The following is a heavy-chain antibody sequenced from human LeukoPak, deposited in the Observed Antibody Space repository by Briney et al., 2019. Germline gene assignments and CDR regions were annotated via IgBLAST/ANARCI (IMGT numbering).Heavy chain of an antibody. CDR3: ARDFSLSIAARPYNWFDP. D-gene: IGHD6-6*01. CDR2: INPNSGGT. V-gene: IGHV1-2*02. CDR1: GYTFTGYY. Sequence: GASVKVSCKASGYTFTGYYMHWVRQAPGQGLEWMGWINPNSGGTNYAQKFQGRVTMTRDTSISTAYMELSRLRSDDTAVYYCARDFSLSIAARPYNWFDPWGQGTLVTVSS. J-gene: IGHJ5*02.